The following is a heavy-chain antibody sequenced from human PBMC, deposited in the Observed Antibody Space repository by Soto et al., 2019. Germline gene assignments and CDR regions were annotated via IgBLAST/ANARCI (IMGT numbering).Heavy chain of an antibody. Sequence: GASVNVSCKTSGYTFTGYSIHWGRQAPGQRLEWMGWINADNGDTKYSQKFSGRVTITRDTSANTAFMELSSLRSEDTAMYYCARELQGLYYFDFWGQGTLVTVSS. CDR2: INADNGDT. V-gene: IGHV1-3*01. CDR3: ARELQGLYYFDF. J-gene: IGHJ4*02. D-gene: IGHD4-4*01. CDR1: GYTFTGYS.